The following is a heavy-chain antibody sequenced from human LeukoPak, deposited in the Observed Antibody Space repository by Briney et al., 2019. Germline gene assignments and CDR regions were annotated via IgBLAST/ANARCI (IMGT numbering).Heavy chain of an antibody. CDR2: INGRGGGT. CDR3: AKVSGRDFDY. CDR1: GFTFPTYA. D-gene: IGHD2-8*02. Sequence: GGSLRLSCAASGFTFPTYAMGWVRQAPGKGLEWVSTINGRGGGTYYADSVKGRFTISRDNSKNTLYLQMNSLRAEDTAVYYCAKVSGRDFDYWGQGTLVTVSS. V-gene: IGHV3-23*01. J-gene: IGHJ4*02.